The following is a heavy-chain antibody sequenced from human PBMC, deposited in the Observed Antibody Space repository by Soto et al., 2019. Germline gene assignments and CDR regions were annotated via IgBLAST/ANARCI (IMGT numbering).Heavy chain of an antibody. D-gene: IGHD6-13*01. CDR1: GFDFGGYY. J-gene: IGHJ4*02. V-gene: IGHV3-11*01. Sequence: GGSLRLSCTGSGFDFGGYYMSWIRQAPGKGLECVSYIDSGDGTTYYTDSVKGRFTISRDNAKKTVYLQMSSLRVEDTALYYCVRPYYSSSWFPFDRWGQGTLVTSPQ. CDR2: IDSGDGTT. CDR3: VRPYYSSSWFPFDR.